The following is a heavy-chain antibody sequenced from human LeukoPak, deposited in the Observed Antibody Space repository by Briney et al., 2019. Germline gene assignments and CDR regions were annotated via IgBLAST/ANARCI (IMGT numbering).Heavy chain of an antibody. Sequence: SETLSLTCAVSGFSISSGYYWGWIRQPPGKGLEWIGSIYHGGTTYYNPSLKSRVTLSLDTSKNQFSLKMSSVTAADTAVYYCARHVVAYWYFDLWGRGTLVTVSS. D-gene: IGHD2-21*01. J-gene: IGHJ2*01. CDR3: ARHVVAYWYFDL. CDR1: GFSISSGYY. V-gene: IGHV4-38-2*01. CDR2: IYHGGTT.